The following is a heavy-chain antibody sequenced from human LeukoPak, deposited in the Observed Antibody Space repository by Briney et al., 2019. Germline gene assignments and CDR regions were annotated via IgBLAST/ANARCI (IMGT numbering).Heavy chain of an antibody. D-gene: IGHD5-24*01. CDR3: ARGLNSLDY. J-gene: IGHJ4*02. CDR1: GFTFRSYE. V-gene: IGHV3-48*03. CDR2: ISSSGSTI. Sequence: QPGGSLRLSCAASGFTFRSYEMNWVRQAPGKGLEWVSYISSSGSTIYYADSVKGRFTISRDNAKNSLYLQMNSLRAEDTAVYYCARGLNSLDYWGRGTLVTVSS.